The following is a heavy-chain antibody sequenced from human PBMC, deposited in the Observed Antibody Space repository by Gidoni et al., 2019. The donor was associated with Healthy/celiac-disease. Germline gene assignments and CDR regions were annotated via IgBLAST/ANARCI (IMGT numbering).Heavy chain of an antibody. CDR2: ISGSGGST. D-gene: IGHD3-3*01. V-gene: IGHV3-23*01. J-gene: IGHJ6*02. CDR1: GFTFSSYA. Sequence: EVQLLESGGGLVQPGGSLRLSCAASGFTFSSYAMSWVRQAPGKGLEWVSAISGSGGSTYYADSVKGRFTISRDNSKNTLYLQMNSLRAEDTAVYYCAKAISLGGLRCLEGGGMDVWGQGTTVTVSS. CDR3: AKAISLGGLRCLEGGGMDV.